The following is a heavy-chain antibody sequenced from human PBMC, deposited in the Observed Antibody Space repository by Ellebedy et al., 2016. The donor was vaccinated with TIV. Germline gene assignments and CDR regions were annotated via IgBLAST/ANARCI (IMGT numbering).Heavy chain of an antibody. CDR1: GFIFSSYW. CDR2: AKQDGTQQ. D-gene: IGHD1-7*01. Sequence: GESLKISCEVSGFIFSSYWMSWVRQAPGKGLEWVATAKQDGTQQYYASSVGGRFVISRDNTKNSLYLRINDPRDEDTAVYFCARSSSNYWYFDVWGRGTLVTVSS. V-gene: IGHV3-7*03. J-gene: IGHJ2*01. CDR3: ARSSSNYWYFDV.